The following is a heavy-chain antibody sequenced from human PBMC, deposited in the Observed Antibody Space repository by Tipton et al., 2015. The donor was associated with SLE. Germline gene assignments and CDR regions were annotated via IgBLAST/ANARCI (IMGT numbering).Heavy chain of an antibody. V-gene: IGHV4-34*01. CDR2: INHSGST. J-gene: IGHJ2*01. Sequence: TLSLTCAVYGGSSSGYYWSWIRQPPGKGLEWIGEINHSGSTNYNSSLKSRVTISVDTSKNQFSLKLSSVTAADTAVYYCARGPLLDLWGRGTLVTVSS. D-gene: IGHD5/OR15-5a*01. CDR1: GGSSSGYY. CDR3: ARGPLLDL.